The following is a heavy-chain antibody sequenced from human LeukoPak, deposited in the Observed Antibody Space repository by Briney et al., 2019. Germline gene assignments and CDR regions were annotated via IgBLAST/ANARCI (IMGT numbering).Heavy chain of an antibody. D-gene: IGHD4-11*01. CDR3: ARDPYNNSPFDY. CDR1: GGSINNYF. J-gene: IGHJ4*02. Sequence: PSETLSLTCTVSGGSINNYFWSWIRQPAGKGLEWIRRIYTSGSTNYNPSLKSPVTMSIDTSKNQFSLKVTSVTDADTAVYYCARDPYNNSPFDYWGQGILVTVSS. CDR2: IYTSGST. V-gene: IGHV4-4*07.